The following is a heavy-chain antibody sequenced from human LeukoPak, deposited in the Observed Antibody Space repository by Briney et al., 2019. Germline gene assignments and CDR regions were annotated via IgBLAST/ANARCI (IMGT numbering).Heavy chain of an antibody. CDR3: ARGGYYDILTGPTDDAFDI. D-gene: IGHD3-9*01. CDR1: GYTFTSYD. CDR2: MNPNSGNT. J-gene: IGHJ3*02. V-gene: IGHV1-8*03. Sequence: ASVKVSCKASGYTFTSYDINWVRPATGQGLEWMGWMNPNSGNTGYAQKFQGRVTITRNTSISTAYMELSSLRSEDTAVYYCARGGYYDILTGPTDDAFDIWGQGTMVTVSS.